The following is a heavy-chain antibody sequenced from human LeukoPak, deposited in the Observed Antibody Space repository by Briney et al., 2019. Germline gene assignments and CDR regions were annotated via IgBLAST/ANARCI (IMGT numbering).Heavy chain of an antibody. CDR3: AKDGYCSSTSCYKRGAGAFDI. V-gene: IGHV3-23*01. J-gene: IGHJ3*02. Sequence: GGSLRLSCAASGFTFSSYAMSWVRQAPGKGLEWVSAISGSGGSSYYADAVKGRVTISRDNSKNTLYLQMNSLRAEDTAVYYCAKDGYCSSTSCYKRGAGAFDIWGQGTMVTVSS. CDR2: ISGSGGSS. D-gene: IGHD2-2*02. CDR1: GFTFSSYA.